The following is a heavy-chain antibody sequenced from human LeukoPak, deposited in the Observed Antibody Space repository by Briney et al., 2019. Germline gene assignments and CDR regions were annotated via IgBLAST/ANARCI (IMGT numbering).Heavy chain of an antibody. CDR3: ARGAARPSQYFQH. Sequence: SVKVSCKASGYTFTSYDINWVRQATGQGLEWMGGIIPIFGTANYAQKFQGRVTITADESTSTAYMELSSLRSEDTAVYYCARGAARPSQYFQHWGQGTLVTVSS. CDR1: GYTFTSYD. D-gene: IGHD6-6*01. CDR2: IIPIFGTA. J-gene: IGHJ1*01. V-gene: IGHV1-69*13.